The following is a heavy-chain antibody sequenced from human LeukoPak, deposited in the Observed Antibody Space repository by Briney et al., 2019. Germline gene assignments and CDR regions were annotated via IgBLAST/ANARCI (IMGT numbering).Heavy chain of an antibody. Sequence: GGSLRLSRVASGFTLSSYAMSWVRRAPGKGLDWVSAISGSGGSKYYADSVKGRFTVYRDNSKNTLSLQMNSLRDEDTAVYYCAKESRVTTSGDAFDIWGQGTMVSVSS. J-gene: IGHJ3*02. CDR2: ISGSGGSK. CDR3: AKESRVTTSGDAFDI. V-gene: IGHV3-23*01. CDR1: GFTLSSYA. D-gene: IGHD4-17*01.